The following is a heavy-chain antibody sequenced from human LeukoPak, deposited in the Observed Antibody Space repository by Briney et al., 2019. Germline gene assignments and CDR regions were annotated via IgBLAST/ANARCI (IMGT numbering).Heavy chain of an antibody. D-gene: IGHD1-26*01. V-gene: IGHV3-23*01. CDR2: ISGGGDIT. CDR1: GFTVSSNY. CDR3: AKEQVVSPPWVSYFDY. Sequence: GGSLRLSCAASGFTVSSNYVSWVRQAPAKGLEWVSVISGGGDITYYADSVKGRFTISRDNSENTVYLQMNSLRAEDTAVYYCAKEQVVSPPWVSYFDYWAQGTLVTVSS. J-gene: IGHJ4*02.